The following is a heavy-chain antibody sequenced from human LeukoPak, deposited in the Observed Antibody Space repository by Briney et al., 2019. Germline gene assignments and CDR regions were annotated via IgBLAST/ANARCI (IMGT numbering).Heavy chain of an antibody. CDR1: GFIFNNYA. D-gene: IGHD6-6*01. V-gene: IGHV3-9*01. J-gene: IGHJ4*02. CDR2: ISWNRDSI. Sequence: PGGSLRLSCAGSGFIFNNYAMHWVRQAPGKGLEWVSSISWNRDSIHYADSVKGRFTISRDNAENSLYLQMNSLRTEDTALYYCVKDSSPILQLLSYWGQGTLVTVSS. CDR3: VKDSSPILQLLSY.